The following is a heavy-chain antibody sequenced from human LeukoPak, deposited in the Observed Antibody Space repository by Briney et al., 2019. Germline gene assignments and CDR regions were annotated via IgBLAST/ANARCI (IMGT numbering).Heavy chain of an antibody. CDR1: GYTFTSYG. J-gene: IGHJ4*02. V-gene: IGHV1-18*01. D-gene: IGHD1-26*01. CDR3: AINHSGSYIDY. Sequence: ASVKGSCKASGYTFTSYGISWVRQAPGQGLEWMGWISAYNGNTNYAQKRQGRVTMTTDTSTSTAYMKLRSLRSDDTAVYYCAINHSGSYIDYWGQGTLVTVSS. CDR2: ISAYNGNT.